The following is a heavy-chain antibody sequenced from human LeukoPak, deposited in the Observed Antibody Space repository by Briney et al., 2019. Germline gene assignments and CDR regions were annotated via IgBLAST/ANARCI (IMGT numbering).Heavy chain of an antibody. D-gene: IGHD6-13*01. V-gene: IGHV4-59*11. CDR3: ASEGIAAAGTGYFDY. CDR1: GGSISSHY. Sequence: PSETLSLTCTVSGGSISSHYWSWIRQPPGKGLEWIGYIYYSGSTNYNPSLKSRVTISVDTSKIQFSLKLSSVTAADTAVYYCASEGIAAAGTGYFDYWGQGTLVTVSS. CDR2: IYYSGST. J-gene: IGHJ4*02.